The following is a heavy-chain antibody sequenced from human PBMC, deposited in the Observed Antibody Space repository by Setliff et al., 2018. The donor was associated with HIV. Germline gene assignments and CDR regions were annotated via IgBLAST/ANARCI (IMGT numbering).Heavy chain of an antibody. CDR3: ARLYDRYDDSGGSCYSPFDY. V-gene: IGHV3-48*01. D-gene: IGHD2-15*01. CDR2: ISRGGDSI. Sequence: GGSLRLSCAASGFTFWSHSMLWVRQAPGKGLQWVAYISRGGDSIFYEDSVKGRFTISRDNARNSLYLQMNSLTVEDTGVYYCARLYDRYDDSGGSCYSPFDYWGQGTLVTVSS. CDR1: GFTFWSHS. J-gene: IGHJ4*02.